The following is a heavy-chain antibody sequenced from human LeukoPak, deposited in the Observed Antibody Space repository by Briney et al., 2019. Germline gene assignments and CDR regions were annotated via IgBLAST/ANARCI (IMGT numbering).Heavy chain of an antibody. J-gene: IGHJ6*03. CDR3: ARLDYGSGSPTDYYYMDV. Sequence: PGGSLRLSCAASGFTVSSSWVSLGRQAPGQELEGVANIKQVGREKYYVDSVKCRFTISRDNAKNSLYLQMNSLRAEDTAVYYCARLDYGSGSPTDYYYMDVWGKGTTVTVSS. CDR2: IKQVGREK. D-gene: IGHD3-10*01. V-gene: IGHV3-7*01. CDR1: GFTVSSSW.